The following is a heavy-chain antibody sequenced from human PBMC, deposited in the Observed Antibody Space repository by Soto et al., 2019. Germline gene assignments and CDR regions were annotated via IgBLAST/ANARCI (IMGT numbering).Heavy chain of an antibody. CDR3: ARTAAAGKYYYGMDV. Sequence: PWESLNISCKGSGYSFTSYWIGWVRQMPGKGLEWMGIIYPGDSDTRYSPSFQGQVTISADKSISTAYLQWSSLKASDTAMYYCARTAAAGKYYYGMDVWGQGTTVTVSS. CDR2: IYPGDSDT. CDR1: GYSFTSYW. V-gene: IGHV5-51*01. D-gene: IGHD6-13*01. J-gene: IGHJ6*02.